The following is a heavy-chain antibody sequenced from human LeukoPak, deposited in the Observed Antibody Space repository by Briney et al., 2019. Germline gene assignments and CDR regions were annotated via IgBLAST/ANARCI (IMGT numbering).Heavy chain of an antibody. CDR2: ISGSDTTI. J-gene: IGHJ4*02. V-gene: IGHV3-48*03. CDR1: GFASSAYE. D-gene: IGHD3-22*01. CDR3: TTLGYHLDS. Sequence: PGGSLRLSCAASGFASSAYEMNWVRQAPGKGLEWVAYISGSDTTIYYADSVKGRFTISRDNAKNSLYLQMNGLRAEDTALYYCTTLGYHLDSWGQGTLVTVSS.